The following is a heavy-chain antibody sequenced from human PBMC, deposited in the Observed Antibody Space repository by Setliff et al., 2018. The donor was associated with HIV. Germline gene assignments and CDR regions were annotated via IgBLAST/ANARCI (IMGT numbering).Heavy chain of an antibody. J-gene: IGHJ4*02. CDR1: AYPFTTYD. V-gene: IGHV1-8*02. CDR2: MDPNSGNT. CDR3: ARARTDYYDSSGFDY. Sequence: ASVKVSCKASAYPFTTYDINWVRQATGQGLEWMGWMDPNSGNTGYAQKFQGRVTMTRNTSITTAYMELSSLRSEDTAVYYCARARTDYYDSSGFDYWGQGIPVTVSS. D-gene: IGHD3-22*01.